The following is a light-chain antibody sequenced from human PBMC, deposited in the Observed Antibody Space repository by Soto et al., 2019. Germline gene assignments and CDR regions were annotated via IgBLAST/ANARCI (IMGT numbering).Light chain of an antibody. CDR2: AAS. J-gene: IGKJ2*01. CDR1: EAIRND. V-gene: IGKV1-6*01. Sequence: AIQMTQSPSSLSASVGDRVTITCRASEAIRNDLGWYQQKTGKAPKLLIYAASNLQTGVPSRFSGSGSGTDFTLTISSLQPEDFATYYCLKNNNSPYTFGQGTKLEI. CDR3: LKNNNSPYT.